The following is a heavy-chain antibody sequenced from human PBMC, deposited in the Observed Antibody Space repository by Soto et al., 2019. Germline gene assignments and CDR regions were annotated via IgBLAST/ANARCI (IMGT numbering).Heavy chain of an antibody. CDR2: ISYDGSNK. CDR3: AKDHYGEVAAAGTVSCDY. V-gene: IGHV3-30*18. CDR1: GFTFSSYG. D-gene: IGHD6-13*01. J-gene: IGHJ4*02. Sequence: PGGSLRLSCAASGFTFSSYGMHWVRQAPGKGLEWVAVISYDGSNKYYADSVKGRFTISRDNSKNTLYLQMNSLRAEDTAVYYCAKDHYGEVAAAGTVSCDYWGQGTLVTVCS.